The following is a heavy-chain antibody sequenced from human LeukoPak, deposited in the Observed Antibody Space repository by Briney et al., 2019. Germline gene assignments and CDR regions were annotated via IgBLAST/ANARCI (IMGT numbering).Heavy chain of an antibody. CDR1: GGTLNGYV. CDR2: IIPISGTT. V-gene: IGHV1-69*06. Sequence: SVKVSCKASGGTLNGYVISWVRQAPGQGLEWMGGIIPISGTTNYAQKFQGRVTITADKSTSTAYMELSSLRSEDTAVYYCATLCCGSYYMDVWGKGTMVTVSS. D-gene: IGHD2-15*01. CDR3: ATLCCGSYYMDV. J-gene: IGHJ6*03.